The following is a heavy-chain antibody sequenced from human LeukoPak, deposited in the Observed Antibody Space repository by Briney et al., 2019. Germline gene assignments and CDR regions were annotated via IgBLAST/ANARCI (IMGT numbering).Heavy chain of an antibody. CDR1: GGSFSGYY. V-gene: IGHV4-34*01. D-gene: IGHD2-15*01. CDR3: ARRGSGGSCLDY. Sequence: KTSETLSLTCAVYGGSFSGYYWSWIRQPPGKGLEWIGEINHSGSTNYNPSLKSRVTISVDTSKNQFSLKLSSVTAADTAVYYCARRGSGGSCLDYWGQGTLVTVSS. CDR2: INHSGST. J-gene: IGHJ4*02.